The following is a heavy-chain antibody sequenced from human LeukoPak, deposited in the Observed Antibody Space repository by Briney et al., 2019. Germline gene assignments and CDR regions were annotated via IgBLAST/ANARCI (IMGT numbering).Heavy chain of an antibody. Sequence: GGSLRLSCAASGFTLRSYAMHWVRQAPGKGLEYVSAISGNGVNTYYADSVKGRFIISRDISKNTLYLQMDGLRGDDMAVYYCARERLGVVIFDDAFDVWGQGTLVTVSS. V-gene: IGHV3-64*02. CDR3: ARERLGVVIFDDAFDV. D-gene: IGHD3-3*01. J-gene: IGHJ3*01. CDR2: ISGNGVNT. CDR1: GFTLRSYA.